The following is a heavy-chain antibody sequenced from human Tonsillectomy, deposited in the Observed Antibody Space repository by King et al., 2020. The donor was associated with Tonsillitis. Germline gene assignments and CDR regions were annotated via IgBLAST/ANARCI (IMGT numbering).Heavy chain of an antibody. Sequence: VQLVESGAEVKKPGASVKVSCKASGYTFTGYHMHWVRQAPGQGLEWMGWSNPNSGGTNYAQKFQGRVTMTRDTSISTAYMELSRLRSDDTAVNYCARGYDILTGYSGYYYYGMDVWGQGTTVTVSS. CDR1: GYTFTGYH. CDR3: ARGYDILTGYSGYYYYGMDV. D-gene: IGHD3-9*01. CDR2: SNPNSGGT. J-gene: IGHJ6*02. V-gene: IGHV1-2*02.